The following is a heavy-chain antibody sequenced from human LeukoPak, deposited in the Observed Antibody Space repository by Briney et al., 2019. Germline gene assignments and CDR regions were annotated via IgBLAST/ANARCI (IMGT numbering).Heavy chain of an antibody. J-gene: IGHJ6*04. CDR3: AKTYCSSTSCPGMDV. Sequence: GGSLRLSCAACGFTFSSYDMSWDRQAPGKGLEWVSAISGSGGSTYYADSVKGRFTISRDNSKNTLYLQMNSLRAEDTAVYYCAKTYCSSTSCPGMDVWGKGSTVTVSS. V-gene: IGHV3-23*01. D-gene: IGHD2-2*01. CDR1: GFTFSSYD. CDR2: ISGSGGST.